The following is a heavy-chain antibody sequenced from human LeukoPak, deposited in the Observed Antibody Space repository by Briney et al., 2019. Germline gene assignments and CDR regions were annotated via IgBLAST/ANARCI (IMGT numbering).Heavy chain of an antibody. CDR1: GFTLSSYS. CDR2: VSGGGAYT. V-gene: IGHV3-23*01. D-gene: IGHD2-8*01. J-gene: IGHJ4*02. CDR3: AKRITVSAGYYLDS. Sequence: GGSLRLSCAASGFTLSSYSMNWVRQAPGKGLEWVSTVSGGGAYTYYADSVKGRFTVSRDDSKSMHFLQMNSLRPEDTALYFCAKRITVSAGYYLDSWGQGTLVTVSS.